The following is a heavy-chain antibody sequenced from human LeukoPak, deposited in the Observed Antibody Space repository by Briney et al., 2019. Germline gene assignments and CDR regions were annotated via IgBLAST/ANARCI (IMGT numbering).Heavy chain of an antibody. Sequence: GASVYVSYKASGYTFTSYGIMWVGQAPGQGVEWMGWISAYNGNTNYAHKLQGRVTMTTDTSTSTAYMELRSLRSDDTAVYYCARVKGKIAAAGRGDYWGQGTLVTVSS. CDR2: ISAYNGNT. V-gene: IGHV1-18*01. D-gene: IGHD6-13*01. CDR1: GYTFTSYG. CDR3: ARVKGKIAAAGRGDY. J-gene: IGHJ4*02.